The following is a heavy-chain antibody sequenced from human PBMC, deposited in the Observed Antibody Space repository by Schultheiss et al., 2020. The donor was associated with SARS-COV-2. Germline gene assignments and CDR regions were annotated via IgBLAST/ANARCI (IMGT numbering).Heavy chain of an antibody. Sequence: SETLSLTCTVSGGSISSGGYYWSWIRQPPGKGLEWVGEIYHSGSTNYNPSLKSRATISVDKSKNQFSLKLSSVTAADTAVYYCARVMIMIPYNWFDPWGQGTLVTVSS. D-gene: IGHD3-16*01. V-gene: IGHV4-39*07. CDR2: IYHSGST. CDR1: GGSISSGGYY. J-gene: IGHJ5*02. CDR3: ARVMIMIPYNWFDP.